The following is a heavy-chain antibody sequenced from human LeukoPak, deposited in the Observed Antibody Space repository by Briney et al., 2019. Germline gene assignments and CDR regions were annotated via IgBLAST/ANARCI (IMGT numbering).Heavy chain of an antibody. D-gene: IGHD6-13*01. CDR1: GYTFTSNY. J-gene: IGHJ4*02. CDR2: INPSGGST. V-gene: IGHV1-46*01. CDR3: ARAVAAGRRFDY. Sequence: ASVKVSCKASGYTFTSNYIHWVRQAPGQGLEWMGTINPSGGSTTFAQKFQGRVTMTRDTSTSTLYMELSSLGSDDTAVYFCARAVAAGRRFDYWGQGTLAIVSS.